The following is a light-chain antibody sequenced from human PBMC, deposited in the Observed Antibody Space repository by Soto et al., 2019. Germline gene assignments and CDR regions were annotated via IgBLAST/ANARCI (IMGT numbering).Light chain of an antibody. J-gene: IGLJ1*01. CDR2: SND. Sequence: QSVLTQPPSASGTPGQTVTISCSGSSFNIGFNYVYWYQQLPGMAPKLLIHSNDERPSGVPDRFSGSKSGTSASLAISGLRSEDEAEYYCAAWDHSLSGGVFGTGTKVTVL. CDR1: SFNIGFNY. CDR3: AAWDHSLSGGV. V-gene: IGLV1-47*02.